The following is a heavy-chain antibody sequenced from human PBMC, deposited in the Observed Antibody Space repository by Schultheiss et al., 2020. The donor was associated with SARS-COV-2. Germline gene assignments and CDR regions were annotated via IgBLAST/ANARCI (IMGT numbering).Heavy chain of an antibody. V-gene: IGHV3-33*01. CDR3: ARDPRYNWNDDESGWFDP. J-gene: IGHJ5*02. D-gene: IGHD1-1*01. CDR1: GFTFSSYG. CDR2: IWYDGSNK. Sequence: GGSLRLSCAASGFTFSSYGMHWVRQAPGKGLEWVAVIWYDGSNKYYADSVKGRFTISRDNSKNTLYLQMNSLRAEDTAVYYCARDPRYNWNDDESGWFDPWGQGTLVTVSS.